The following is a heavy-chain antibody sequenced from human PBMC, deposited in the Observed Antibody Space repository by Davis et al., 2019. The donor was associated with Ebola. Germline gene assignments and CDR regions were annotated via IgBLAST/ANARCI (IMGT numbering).Heavy chain of an antibody. J-gene: IGHJ5*02. D-gene: IGHD3-22*01. CDR1: GYSISSGYY. V-gene: IGHV4-38-2*02. CDR2: VYLGGYT. CDR3: ARVGYYDSLNVFDH. Sequence: SETLSLTCSVSGYSISSGYYCGFVRQSSAKGLEWIGGVYLGGYTYYNPSLMSRVTISVDTSKNQFSLSLTSVTAADTAMYYCARVGYYDSLNVFDHWGQGTLVTVSS.